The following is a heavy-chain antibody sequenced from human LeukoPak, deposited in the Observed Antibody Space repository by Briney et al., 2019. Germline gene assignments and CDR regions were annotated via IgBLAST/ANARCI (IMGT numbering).Heavy chain of an antibody. CDR3: AKKVSPITMVRGVETDY. Sequence: GGSLRLSCAASGFTFNTYTMTWVRQAPGKGLEWVSAISGSGGSTYYADSVKGRFTISRDNSKNTLYLQMNSLRAEDTAVYYCAKKVSPITMVRGVETDYWGQGTLVTVSS. J-gene: IGHJ4*02. CDR1: GFTFNTYT. CDR2: ISGSGGST. V-gene: IGHV3-23*01. D-gene: IGHD3-10*01.